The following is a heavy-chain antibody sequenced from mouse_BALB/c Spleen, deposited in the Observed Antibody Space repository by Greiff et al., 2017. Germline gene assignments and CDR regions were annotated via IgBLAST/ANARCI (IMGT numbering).Heavy chain of an antibody. CDR1: GYTFTSYV. V-gene: IGHV1-14*01. D-gene: IGHD2-14*01. Sequence: VQLQQSGPELVKPGASVKMSCKASGYTFTSYVMHWVKQKHGQGLEWIGYINPYNDGTKYNEKFKGKATLTSEKSSSTAYMNLSSVTSEDSAVDSCARRDDAARAMDYWGQGTSVTVSS. CDR3: ARRDDAARAMDY. J-gene: IGHJ4*01. CDR2: INPYNDGT.